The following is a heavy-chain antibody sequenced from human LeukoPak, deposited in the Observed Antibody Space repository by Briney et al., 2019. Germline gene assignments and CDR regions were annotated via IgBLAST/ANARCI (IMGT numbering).Heavy chain of an antibody. CDR1: GFTFSSYG. J-gene: IGHJ4*02. V-gene: IGHV3-30*02. CDR2: IRYDGSNK. Sequence: GGSLRLSCAASGFTFSSYGMHWVRQAPGKGLEWVAFIRYDGSNKYYADSEKGRFTISRDNSKNTLYLQMNSLRAEDTAVYYCAKGRGLWFGESGVDYWGQGTLVTVSS. CDR3: AKGRGLWFGESGVDY. D-gene: IGHD3-10*01.